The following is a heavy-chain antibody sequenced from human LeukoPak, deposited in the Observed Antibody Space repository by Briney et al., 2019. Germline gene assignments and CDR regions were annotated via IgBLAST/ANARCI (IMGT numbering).Heavy chain of an antibody. CDR3: ARPPGYSSGQGYNWFDP. Sequence: ASVKVSCKASGYTFTCYYMHWVRQAPGQGLEWMGWINPNSGGTNYAQKFQGRVTMTRDTSISTAYMELSRLRSDDTAVYYCARPPGYSSGQGYNWFDPWGQGTLVTVSS. V-gene: IGHV1-2*02. CDR1: GYTFTCYY. J-gene: IGHJ5*02. CDR2: INPNSGGT. D-gene: IGHD6-19*01.